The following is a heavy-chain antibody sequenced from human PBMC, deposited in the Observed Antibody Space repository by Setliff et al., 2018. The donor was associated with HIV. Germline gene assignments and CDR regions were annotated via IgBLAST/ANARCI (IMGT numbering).Heavy chain of an antibody. CDR1: GFTFSSYA. Sequence: GGSLRLSCAASGFTFSSYAMHRVRQAPGKGLEWVAVILYDGSNKYYADSVKGRFTISRDNLKKRVYLQMSSLRAEDTAVYFCARDTGQLVYYFDSWGQGTLVTVSS. J-gene: IGHJ4*02. V-gene: IGHV3-30*04. CDR3: ARDTGQLVYYFDS. D-gene: IGHD6-6*01. CDR2: ILYDGSNK.